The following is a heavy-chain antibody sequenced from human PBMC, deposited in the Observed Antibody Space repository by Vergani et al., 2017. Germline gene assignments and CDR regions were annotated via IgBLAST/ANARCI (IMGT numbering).Heavy chain of an antibody. Sequence: EVQLVESGGGLVQPGGSLRLSCAASGFTVSSNYMSWVRQAPGKGLEWVSVIYSGGSTYYADSVKGRFTISRHNSKNTLYLQMNSLRAEDTAVYYCARDRVDIXATTTYYYYYGMDVWGQGTTVTVSS. J-gene: IGHJ6*02. D-gene: IGHD5-12*01. CDR3: ARDRVDIXATTTYYYYYGMDV. CDR1: GFTVSSNY. CDR2: IYSGGST. V-gene: IGHV3-53*04.